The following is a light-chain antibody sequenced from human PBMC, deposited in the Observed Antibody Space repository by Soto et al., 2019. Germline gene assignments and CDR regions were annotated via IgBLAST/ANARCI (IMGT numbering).Light chain of an antibody. CDR2: DAS. Sequence: DLQMTQSPSTLSASVGDRVTITCRASQSINNWLAWYQQKPGKAPKLLIYDASSLESGVPSRFSGSGSGTEFTLTISSLQPDDFATYYCQQYNSYSGTFGQGTKLEIK. CDR1: QSINNW. V-gene: IGKV1-5*01. J-gene: IGKJ2*01. CDR3: QQYNSYSGT.